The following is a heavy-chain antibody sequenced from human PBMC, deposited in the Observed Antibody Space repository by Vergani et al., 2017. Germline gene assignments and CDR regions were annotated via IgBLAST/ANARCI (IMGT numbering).Heavy chain of an antibody. Sequence: QVQLVQSGAEVKKPGSSVKVSCKASGGTFSSYTISWVRQAPGQGLEWMGRIIPILGIANYAQKFQGRVTITEDKSTSTAYMELSSLRSEDTAVYYCARVRTGDGYNYLDYWGQGTLVTVSS. J-gene: IGHJ4*02. CDR2: IIPILGIA. V-gene: IGHV1-69*02. CDR1: GGTFSSYT. CDR3: ARVRTGDGYNYLDY. D-gene: IGHD5-24*01.